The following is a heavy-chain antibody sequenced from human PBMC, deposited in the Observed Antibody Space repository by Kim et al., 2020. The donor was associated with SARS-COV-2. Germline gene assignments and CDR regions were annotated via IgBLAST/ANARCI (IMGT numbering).Heavy chain of an antibody. V-gene: IGHV3-33*05. CDR1: GFTFSSYG. Sequence: GGSLRLSCAASGFTFSSYGMHWVRQAPGKGLEWVAVISYDGSNKYYADSVKGRFTISRDNSKNTLYLQMNSLRAEDTAVYYCGKTMVRGVPHYYYYGMDVWGQGTTVTVSS. CDR3: GKTMVRGVPHYYYYGMDV. D-gene: IGHD3-10*01. J-gene: IGHJ6*02. CDR2: ISYDGSNK.